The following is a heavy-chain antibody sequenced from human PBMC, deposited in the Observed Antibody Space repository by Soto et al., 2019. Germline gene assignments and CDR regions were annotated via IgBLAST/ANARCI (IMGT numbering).Heavy chain of an antibody. J-gene: IGHJ4*02. Sequence: QVQLVESGGGVVQPGRSLRLSCAASGFTFSSYAMHWVRQAPGKGLEWVAVISYDGSNKYYADSVKGRFTISRDNSKNTLYLQMNSLRAEDTAVYYCARGRSVVAATALDYWGQGTLVTVSS. V-gene: IGHV3-30-3*01. D-gene: IGHD2-15*01. CDR3: ARGRSVVAATALDY. CDR1: GFTFSSYA. CDR2: ISYDGSNK.